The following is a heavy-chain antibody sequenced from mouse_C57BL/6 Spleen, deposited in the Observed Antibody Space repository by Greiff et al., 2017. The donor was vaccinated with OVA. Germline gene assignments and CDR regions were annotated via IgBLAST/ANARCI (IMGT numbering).Heavy chain of an antibody. CDR1: GYTFTSYW. Sequence: VKLQESGAELVKPGASVKMSCKASGYTFTSYWITWVKQRPGQGLEWIGDIYPGSGSTNYNEKFKSKATLTVDTSSSTAYMQLSSLTSEDSAVYYCARHYGSSPDYWGQGTTLTVSS. D-gene: IGHD1-1*01. V-gene: IGHV1-55*01. CDR3: ARHYGSSPDY. CDR2: IYPGSGST. J-gene: IGHJ2*01.